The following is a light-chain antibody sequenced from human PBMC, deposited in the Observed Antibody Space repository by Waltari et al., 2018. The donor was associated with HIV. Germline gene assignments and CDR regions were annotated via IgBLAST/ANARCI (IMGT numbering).Light chain of an antibody. Sequence: TQSPATISVSPGGRVTVSCRASQNVDDKLAWYQQKPGQSPGLLIYHSSVRAAGVPTRFGGAGSATNFTLTITSLQSEDFALYFCQQYHHWPPLTFGGGSRVELK. V-gene: IGKV3D-15*01. CDR2: HSS. J-gene: IGKJ4*01. CDR3: QQYHHWPPLT. CDR1: QNVDDK.